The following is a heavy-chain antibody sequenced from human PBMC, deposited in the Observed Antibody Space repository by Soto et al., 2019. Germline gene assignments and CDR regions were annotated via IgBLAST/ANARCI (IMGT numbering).Heavy chain of an antibody. CDR2: IYSGGST. Sequence: PGGSLRLSCAASGFTVSSNYMSWVRQAPGKGLEWVSVIYSGGSTYYADSVKGRFTISRDNSKNTLYLQMNSLRAEDTAVYYCAREIQLWSFDYWGQGTLVTVSS. CDR3: AREIQLWSFDY. V-gene: IGHV3-53*01. CDR1: GFTVSSNY. D-gene: IGHD5-18*01. J-gene: IGHJ4*02.